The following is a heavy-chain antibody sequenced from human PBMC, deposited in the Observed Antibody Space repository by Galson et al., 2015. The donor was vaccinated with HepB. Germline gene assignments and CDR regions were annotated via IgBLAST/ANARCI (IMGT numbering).Heavy chain of an antibody. Sequence: SLRLSCAASGFTFSRYGMHWVRQAPGKGLEWVAVIWYDGSNKYYADSVKGRFTISRDNSKNTLYLQMNSLRAEDTAVYYCARGSGDTGPLYYYGMDVWGQGTTVTVSS. CDR2: IWYDGSNK. J-gene: IGHJ6*02. CDR1: GFTFSRYG. V-gene: IGHV3-33*01. CDR3: ARGSGDTGPLYYYGMDV. D-gene: IGHD3-10*01.